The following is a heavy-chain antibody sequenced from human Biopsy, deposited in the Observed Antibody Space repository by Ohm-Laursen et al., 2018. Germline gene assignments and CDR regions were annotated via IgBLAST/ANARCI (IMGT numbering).Heavy chain of an antibody. CDR2: IFYSGIT. CDR3: ARHPTGFWFDP. CDR1: GGSVSSNVAY. Sequence: GTLSLTCTVSGGSVSSNVAYWAWIRQPPGKGLESIGSIFYSGITYYTPSLQTRVTMSEDTSKNQFSLNLTSVTAADTAVYYCARHPTGFWFDPWGQGTLVIVSS. J-gene: IGHJ5*02. V-gene: IGHV4-39*01.